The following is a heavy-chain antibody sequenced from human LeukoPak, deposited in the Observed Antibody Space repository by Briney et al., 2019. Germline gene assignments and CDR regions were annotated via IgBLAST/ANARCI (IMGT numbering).Heavy chain of an antibody. V-gene: IGHV4-59*01. J-gene: IGHJ4*02. CDR2: IYYSGST. CDR3: ARGVAVAGTGFDY. Sequence: PSETLSLTCTVSGGSISSYYWSWIRQPPGKGLEWIGYIYYSGSTNHNPSLKSRVTISVDTSKNQFSLKLSSVTAADTAVYYCARGVAVAGTGFDYWGQGTLVTVSS. CDR1: GGSISSYY. D-gene: IGHD6-19*01.